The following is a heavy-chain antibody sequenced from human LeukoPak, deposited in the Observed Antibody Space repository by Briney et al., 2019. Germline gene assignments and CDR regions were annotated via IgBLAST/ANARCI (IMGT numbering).Heavy chain of an antibody. V-gene: IGHV1-2*06. J-gene: IGHJ5*02. D-gene: IGHD5-12*01. CDR1: GYTFTGHY. CDR2: INPNSGGT. CDR3: ASGHTDSGYDSVGWFDP. Sequence: ASVTVSCKASGYTFTGHYMHWVRQAPGQGLEWMGRINPNSGGTNYAQKFQGRVTTTRDTSISTAYMELSRLRSDDTAVYYCASGHTDSGYDSVGWFDPWGQGTLVTVSS.